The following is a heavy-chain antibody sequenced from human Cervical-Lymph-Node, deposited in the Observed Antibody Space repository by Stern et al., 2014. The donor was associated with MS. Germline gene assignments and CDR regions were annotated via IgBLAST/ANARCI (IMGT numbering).Heavy chain of an antibody. CDR1: GYSFTIYY. CDR3: ARHVQGFDY. CDR2: IYPYDSDT. Sequence: EVQLVESGAEVKKPGESLKISCKLSGYSFTIYYIAWVRQMPGKGLAWMGVIYPYDSDTTYSPSFHAQVTISADKSITTAYRQWSSLRASDTAMYYCARHVQGFDYWGQGTLVTVSS. V-gene: IGHV5-51*01. J-gene: IGHJ4*02.